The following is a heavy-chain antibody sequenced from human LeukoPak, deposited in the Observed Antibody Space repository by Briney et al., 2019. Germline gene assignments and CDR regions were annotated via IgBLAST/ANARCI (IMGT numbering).Heavy chain of an antibody. V-gene: IGHV1-8*03. CDR3: AKDYPGYYYKDV. Sequence: ASVKVSCKASGYTFTSYDINWVRQATGQGLEWMGWMNPNSGNTGYAQKFQGRVTITRNTSISTAYMELSSLRSEDTAVYYCAKDYPGYYYKDVWGKGTTVTVSS. J-gene: IGHJ6*03. CDR2: MNPNSGNT. CDR1: GYTFTSYD. D-gene: IGHD1-26*01.